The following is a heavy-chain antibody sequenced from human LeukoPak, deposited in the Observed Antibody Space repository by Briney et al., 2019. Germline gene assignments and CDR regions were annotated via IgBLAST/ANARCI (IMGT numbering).Heavy chain of an antibody. CDR3: AKPHFDD. CDR2: IRYDGSNK. V-gene: IGHV3-30*02. CDR1: GFSFSSYG. J-gene: IGHJ4*02. Sequence: GGSLRLSCTASGFSFSSYGMHWVRQAPGKGLEWVAFIRYDGSNKYYADSVKGRFTISRDNSKNTLYLQMNSLRAGDTAVYYCAKPHFDDWGQGTLVTVSS.